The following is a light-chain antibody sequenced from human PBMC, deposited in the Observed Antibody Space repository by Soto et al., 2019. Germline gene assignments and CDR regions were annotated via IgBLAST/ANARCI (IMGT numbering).Light chain of an antibody. CDR2: AAS. Sequence: DIQMTQSPSSLSASVGDRVTITCRASQSMSSYLNWYQQKPGKAPKLLIYAASSLQSGVPSRFSGSGSGTDFTLTISSLQPEDFATYYCQQSYSTPPYTFVQGTKLEIK. CDR1: QSMSSY. J-gene: IGKJ2*01. V-gene: IGKV1-39*01. CDR3: QQSYSTPPYT.